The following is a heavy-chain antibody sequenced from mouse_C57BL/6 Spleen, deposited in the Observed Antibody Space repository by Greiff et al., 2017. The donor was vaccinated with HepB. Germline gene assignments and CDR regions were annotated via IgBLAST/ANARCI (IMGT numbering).Heavy chain of an antibody. J-gene: IGHJ2*01. CDR1: GYAFSSYW. CDR2: IYPGDGDT. V-gene: IGHV1-80*01. Sequence: QVQLQQSGAELVKPGASVKISCKASGYAFSSYWMNWVKQRPGKGLEWIGQIYPGDGDTNYNGKFKGKATLTADKSSSTAYMQLSSLTSEDSAVYFCARKANWDCSDYWGQGTTLTVSS. D-gene: IGHD4-1*02. CDR3: ARKANWDCSDY.